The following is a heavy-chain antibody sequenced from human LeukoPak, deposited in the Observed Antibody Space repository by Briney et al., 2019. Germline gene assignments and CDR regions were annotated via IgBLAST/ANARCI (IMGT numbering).Heavy chain of an antibody. CDR2: ISSSGGTT. V-gene: IGHV3-23*01. D-gene: IGHD6-19*01. CDR3: AKAGIAVPATPEY. Sequence: GGSLRLSCAASGFTFSSYAMNWVRQAPGKGLEWVSVISSSGGTTYYSDSVKGRFIISRDNSKNTLYLQMHSLRAEDTAVYYCAKAGIAVPATPEYCGQGTQVTVSS. J-gene: IGHJ4*02. CDR1: GFTFSSYA.